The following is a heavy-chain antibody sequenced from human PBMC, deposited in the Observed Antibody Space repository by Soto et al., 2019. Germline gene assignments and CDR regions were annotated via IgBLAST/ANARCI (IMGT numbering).Heavy chain of an antibody. CDR2: IYPGDSDT. J-gene: IGHJ6*02. D-gene: IGHD3-9*01. V-gene: IGHV5-51*01. Sequence: PGESLTISCTCSGYSFTRYWIGWVRQMPGKGLEWMGIIYPGDSDTRYSPSFQGQVTISADKSISTAYLQWSSLKASDTAMYYCARVYYDILTGYSYYYYGMDVWGQGTTVTVSS. CDR1: GYSFTRYW. CDR3: ARVYYDILTGYSYYYYGMDV.